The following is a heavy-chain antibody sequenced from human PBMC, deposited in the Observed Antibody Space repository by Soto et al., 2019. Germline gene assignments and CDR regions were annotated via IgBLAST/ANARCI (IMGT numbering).Heavy chain of an antibody. D-gene: IGHD6-19*01. CDR1: GGSISSSSYY. Sequence: QLQLQESGPGLVKPSETLSLTCTVSGGSISSSSYYWGWIRQPPGKGLEWIGSIYYSGSTYYNPSLKSRVTLSVDTSKNQFSLKLSSVTAADTAVYYCARQNRIAVAGAKADYWGQGTLVTVSS. CDR3: ARQNRIAVAGAKADY. CDR2: IYYSGST. V-gene: IGHV4-39*01. J-gene: IGHJ4*02.